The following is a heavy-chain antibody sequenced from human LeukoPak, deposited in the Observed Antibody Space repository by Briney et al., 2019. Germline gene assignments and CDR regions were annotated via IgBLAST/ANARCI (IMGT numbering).Heavy chain of an antibody. CDR1: GYTFTSYY. Sequence: ASVKVSCKASGYTFTSYYMHWVRQAPGQGLEWMGIINPSGGSTSYAQKFQGRVTMTRDTSTSTVYMGLSSLRSEDTAVYYCATHDYGDYVGDWYFDLWGRGTLVTVSS. CDR2: INPSGGST. CDR3: ATHDYGDYVGDWYFDL. J-gene: IGHJ2*01. D-gene: IGHD4-17*01. V-gene: IGHV1-46*01.